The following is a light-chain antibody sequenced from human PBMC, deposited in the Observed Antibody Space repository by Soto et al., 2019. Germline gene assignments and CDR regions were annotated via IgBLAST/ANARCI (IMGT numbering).Light chain of an antibody. V-gene: IGKV1-27*01. CDR1: QDISNY. CDR3: QKYDSAPLT. CDR2: AAS. J-gene: IGKJ4*01. Sequence: DIPMTQSPTSLYASVGDRVTITCRASQDISNYLAWYQQKPGKVPKRLIYAASNLKSGVPSRFSGSGSGTDFTLTISSLQPEDVATYYCQKYDSAPLTFGGGTKVEIK.